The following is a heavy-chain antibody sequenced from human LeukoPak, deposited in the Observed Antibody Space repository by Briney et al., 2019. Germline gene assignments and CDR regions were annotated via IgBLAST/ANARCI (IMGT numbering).Heavy chain of an antibody. CDR1: GGSISSGSYY. D-gene: IGHD3-10*01. V-gene: IGHV4-61*02. Sequence: PSETLSLTCIVSGGSISSGSYYWSWIRQPAGKGLEWIGRIYTSGSTNYNPSLKSRVTISVDTSKNQFSLKLSSVTAADTAVYYCARADEWRFGDFDYWGQGTLVTVSS. J-gene: IGHJ4*02. CDR2: IYTSGST. CDR3: ARADEWRFGDFDY.